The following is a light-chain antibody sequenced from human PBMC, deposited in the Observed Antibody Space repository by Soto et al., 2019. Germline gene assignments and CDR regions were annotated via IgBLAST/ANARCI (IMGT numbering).Light chain of an antibody. J-gene: IGLJ1*01. CDR2: SNN. Sequence: QSVLTQPPSASGTPGQRVTISCSGSSSNIGSNTVNWYQHLPETATKLLIYSNNQRPSGVPDRFSGSKSGTSASLAISGLQSEDEADYYCAARDDSLNGYVFGTGTKLTVL. V-gene: IGLV1-44*01. CDR3: AARDDSLNGYV. CDR1: SSNIGSNT.